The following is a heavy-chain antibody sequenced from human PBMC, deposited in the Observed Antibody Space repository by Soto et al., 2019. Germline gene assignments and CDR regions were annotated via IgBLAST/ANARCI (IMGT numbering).Heavy chain of an antibody. V-gene: IGHV3-74*01. CDR3: ARERRERDYFDY. CDR1: GFTFSSYW. D-gene: IGHD1-1*01. Sequence: PGGSLRLSCAASGFTFSSYWMHWVRQAPGKGLVWVSRINSDGSSTSYADSAKGRFTISRDNAKNTLYLQMNSLRAEDTAVYYCARERRERDYFDYWGQGTLVTVSS. CDR2: INSDGSST. J-gene: IGHJ4*02.